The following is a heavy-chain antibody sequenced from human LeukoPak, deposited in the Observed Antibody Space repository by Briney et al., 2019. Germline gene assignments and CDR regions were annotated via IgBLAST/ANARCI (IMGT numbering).Heavy chain of an antibody. CDR1: GGSISSGGYY. J-gene: IGHJ4*02. D-gene: IGHD2-2*01. CDR3: ARAHIVVVPAATPLFDY. V-gene: IGHV4-31*03. CDR2: IYYSGST. Sequence: SQTLSLTCTVSGGSISSGGYYWSWIRQHPGKGLEWIGYIYYSGSTYYNPSLKSRVTISVDTSKNQFSLKLSSVTAADTAVYYCARAHIVVVPAATPLFDYWGQGTQVTVSS.